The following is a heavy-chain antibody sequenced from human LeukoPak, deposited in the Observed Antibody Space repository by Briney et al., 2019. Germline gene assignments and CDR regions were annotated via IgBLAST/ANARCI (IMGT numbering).Heavy chain of an antibody. CDR3: AKRVHTSSWYAAFDY. Sequence: PGGSLRLSCTASGFTFGDYAMNWVRQAPGKGLEWVSDISGSGGSTYYADSVKGRFSISRDNSKNTLYLQMNSLRAEDTAVYYCAKRVHTSSWYAAFDYWGQGTLVTVSS. CDR1: GFTFGDYA. J-gene: IGHJ4*02. D-gene: IGHD6-13*01. V-gene: IGHV3-23*01. CDR2: ISGSGGST.